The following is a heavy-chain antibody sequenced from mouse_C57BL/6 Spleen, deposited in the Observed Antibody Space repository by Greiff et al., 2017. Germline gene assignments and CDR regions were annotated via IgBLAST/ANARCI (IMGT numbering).Heavy chain of an antibody. V-gene: IGHV1-81*01. CDR1: GYTFTSYG. CDR3: ARRYYGSSYPDYFDY. D-gene: IGHD1-1*01. J-gene: IGHJ2*01. Sequence: QVQLKESGAELARPGASVKLSCKASGYTFTSYGISWVKQRTGQGLEWIGEIYPRSGNTYYNEKFKGKATLTADKSSSTAYMERRSLTSEDSAVYFCARRYYGSSYPDYFDYWGQGTTLTVSA. CDR2: IYPRSGNT.